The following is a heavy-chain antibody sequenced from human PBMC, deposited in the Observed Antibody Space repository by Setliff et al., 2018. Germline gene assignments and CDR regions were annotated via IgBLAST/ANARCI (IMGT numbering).Heavy chain of an antibody. J-gene: IGHJ5*02. CDR3: ARGYRGYYNFWSGSQGANWFDP. CDR2: IIPIFGTA. V-gene: IGHV1-69*13. Sequence: SVKVSCKSSGGTFSSYAISWVRQAPGQGLEWMGGIIPIFGTANYAQKFQGRVTITADESTSTAYMELSSLRSEDTAVYYCARGYRGYYNFWSGSQGANWFDPWGQGTLVTV. CDR1: GGTFSSYA. D-gene: IGHD3-3*01.